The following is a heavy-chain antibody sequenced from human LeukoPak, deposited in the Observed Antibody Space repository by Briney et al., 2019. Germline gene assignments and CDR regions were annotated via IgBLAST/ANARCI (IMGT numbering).Heavy chain of an antibody. CDR1: GYTFTTYW. CDR3: VCDRGNFDSFDF. V-gene: IGHV5-51*01. Sequence: SGESLKISCQGFGYTFTTYWIGWVRQMPGKGLEWMGLIYPGNSDTRYSPAFHGQVTISADKSIGTAYLQWSSLKASDTAVYYCVCDRGNFDSFDFWGQGTLVTVSS. D-gene: IGHD3-9*01. J-gene: IGHJ4*02. CDR2: IYPGNSDT.